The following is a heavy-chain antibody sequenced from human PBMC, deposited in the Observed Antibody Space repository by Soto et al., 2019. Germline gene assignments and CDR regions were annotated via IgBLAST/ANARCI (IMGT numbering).Heavy chain of an antibody. V-gene: IGHV4-61*01. Sequence: SETLSLTCTVSGASLSSGSYYWSWIRQPPGKGLEWLGYIYYSGTTKYNPSLTSRVTLSVDMSKNQFSLKLNSVTAADSAVYLCARAASPYFALLSAFDPRGQGGLVTVSS. D-gene: IGHD3-9*01. J-gene: IGHJ5*02. CDR3: ARAASPYFALLSAFDP. CDR2: IYYSGTT. CDR1: GASLSSGSYY.